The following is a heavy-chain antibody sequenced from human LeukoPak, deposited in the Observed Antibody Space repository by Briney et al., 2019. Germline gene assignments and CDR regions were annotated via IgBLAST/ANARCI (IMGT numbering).Heavy chain of an antibody. D-gene: IGHD1-1*01. V-gene: IGHV1-18*01. CDR2: TSPYSGNT. Sequence: ASVKVSCKASGYTFTGYGISWVRQAPGQGLEWMGWTSPYSGNTNYAQKFQGRITVTTDTSTSTAYMELRSLRSDDTAVYYCARGYNDYCGQGTLVTVSS. CDR1: GYTFTGYG. CDR3: ARGYNDY. J-gene: IGHJ4*02.